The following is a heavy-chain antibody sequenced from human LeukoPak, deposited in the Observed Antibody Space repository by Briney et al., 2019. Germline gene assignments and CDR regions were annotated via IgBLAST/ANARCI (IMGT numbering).Heavy chain of an antibody. D-gene: IGHD3-16*01. CDR3: AKTTGGVGAEYFQH. CDR2: ISLSSDFI. V-gene: IGHV3-21*04. J-gene: IGHJ1*01. Sequence: GGSPRLSCVVSGFTFSDYTINWVRQAPGKGLEWVSSISLSSDFIYYADSLQGRFTISRDNAKTSVYLQMNSLRAEDTAVYYCAKTTGGVGAEYFQHWGQGTLVTVSS. CDR1: GFTFSDYT.